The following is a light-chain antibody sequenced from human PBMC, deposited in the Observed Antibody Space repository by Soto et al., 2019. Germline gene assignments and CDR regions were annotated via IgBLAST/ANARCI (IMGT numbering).Light chain of an antibody. V-gene: IGKV3-15*01. J-gene: IGKJ4*01. Sequence: EIVMTQSPATLSVSHGETATLSCRASNSINSNLAWYQQKPGQAPRLLIYRSSIRATGVPARFSGSGSGTEFTLTISSLQSEDFAVFYCQQYREWPLTFGGGTNVALK. CDR2: RSS. CDR3: QQYREWPLT. CDR1: NSINSN.